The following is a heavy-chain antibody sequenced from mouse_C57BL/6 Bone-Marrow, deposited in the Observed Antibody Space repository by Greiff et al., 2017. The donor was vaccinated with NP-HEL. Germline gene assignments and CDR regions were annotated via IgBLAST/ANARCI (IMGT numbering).Heavy chain of an antibody. V-gene: IGHV1-81*01. J-gene: IGHJ4*01. CDR2: IYPRSGNT. D-gene: IGHD2-1*01. CDR1: GYTFTSYG. Sequence: SGAELARPGASVKLSCKASGYTFTSYGISWVKQRTGQGLEWIGEIYPRSGNTYYNEKFKGKATLTADKSSSTAYMELRSLTSEDSAVYFCARSGYGNYEDYAMDYWGQGTSVTVSS. CDR3: ARSGYGNYEDYAMDY.